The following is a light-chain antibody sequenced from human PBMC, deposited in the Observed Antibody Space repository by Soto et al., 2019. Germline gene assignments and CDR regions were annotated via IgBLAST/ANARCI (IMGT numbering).Light chain of an antibody. V-gene: IGKV1-39*01. CDR2: AAS. CDR1: QSISTY. CDR3: QQSYFIPRT. J-gene: IGKJ1*01. Sequence: DIQMTQSPSSLSASVGDRVTITCRASQSISTYLNWYQQKPGKAPKLLIYAASSLQGGVPSRFSGSGSGTDFTLTISSLQPEDFATYYCQQSYFIPRTFGQGTKVEIK.